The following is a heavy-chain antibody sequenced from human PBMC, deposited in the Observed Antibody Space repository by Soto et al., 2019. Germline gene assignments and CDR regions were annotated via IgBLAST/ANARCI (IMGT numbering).Heavy chain of an antibody. V-gene: IGHV4-59*08. J-gene: IGHJ4*02. CDR3: ATSSGPQSPIGDH. D-gene: IGHD6-19*01. Sequence: QVQLQESGPGLVKPSETRSLTCTVSGVSITSYYWSWIRQSPGKGLEWIGFISYSGNTNYNPSLKSRVIISRDTSRNEFSLRLTSVTAADTAVYYCATSSGPQSPIGDHWGQGTLVTVSS. CDR2: ISYSGNT. CDR1: GVSITSYY.